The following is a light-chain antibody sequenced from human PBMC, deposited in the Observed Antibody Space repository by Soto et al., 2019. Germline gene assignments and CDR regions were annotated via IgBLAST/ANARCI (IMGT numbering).Light chain of an antibody. V-gene: IGLV1-44*01. J-gene: IGLJ2*01. CDR2: SND. CDR3: AVWDDSLDGVI. CDR1: YSNIGDNT. Sequence: QLVLTQAPSASGTPGQSVTISCSGRYSNIGDNTVNWYQQVPGTAPKLLIYSNDQRSSGVPDRFSGSKSGTSASLAISGLQSEDAADYYCAVWDDSLDGVIFGGGTQLTVL.